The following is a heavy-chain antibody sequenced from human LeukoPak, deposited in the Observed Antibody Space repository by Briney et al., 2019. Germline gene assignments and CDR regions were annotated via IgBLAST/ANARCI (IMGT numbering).Heavy chain of an antibody. D-gene: IGHD2-15*01. CDR2: VHRSGST. CDR1: MDSTNGNY. J-gene: IGHJ4*02. CDR3: AREIFNAPTPGAY. Sequence: SETLCLTCAVSMDSTNGNYWSWVRQSPGKGLEWIGEVHRSGSTNYQPSLKSRVTISIDRSKDQISLDLTSVTAADTAVYYCAREIFNAPTPGAYWGQGILVTVSS. V-gene: IGHV4-4*02.